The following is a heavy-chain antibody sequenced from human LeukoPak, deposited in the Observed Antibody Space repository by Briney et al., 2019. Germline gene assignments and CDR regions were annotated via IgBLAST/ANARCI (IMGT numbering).Heavy chain of an antibody. CDR2: IIPILGIA. V-gene: IGHV1-69*04. J-gene: IGHJ4*02. D-gene: IGHD6-13*01. Sequence: ASVKVSCKASGGTFSSYAISWVRQAPGQGLERMGRIIPILGIANYAQKFQGRVTITADKSTSTAYMELSSLRSEDTAVYYCARDTIAASEGDYWGQGTLVTVSS. CDR3: ARDTIAASEGDY. CDR1: GGTFSSYA.